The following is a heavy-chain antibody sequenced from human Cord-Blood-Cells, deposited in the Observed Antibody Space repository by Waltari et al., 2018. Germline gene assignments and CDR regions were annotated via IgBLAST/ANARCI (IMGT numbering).Heavy chain of an antibody. CDR2: INHSGST. J-gene: IGHJ4*02. Sequence: QVQLQQWGAGLLKPSETLSLTCAVYGGSFSGYYWSWIRHPPGKGLEWLGEINHSGSTNNNPSLKCRVNIQVDTSKNQFSLKLRSVTAADTAVYYCAGSIDYGVPFDYWGQGTLVTVSS. D-gene: IGHD4-17*01. CDR1: GGSFSGYY. V-gene: IGHV4-34*01. CDR3: AGSIDYGVPFDY.